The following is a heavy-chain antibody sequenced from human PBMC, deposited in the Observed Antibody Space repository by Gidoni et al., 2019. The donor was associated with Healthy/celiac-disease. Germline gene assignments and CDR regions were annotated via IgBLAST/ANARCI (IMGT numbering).Heavy chain of an antibody. J-gene: IGHJ4*02. CDR2: IYHSGST. D-gene: IGHD6-19*01. CDR1: GGSIRSSNW. Sequence: QVQLQESGPGLVKPSGTLSLTCAVSGGSIRSSNWWSWVRQPPGKGLEWIGEIYHSGSTNHNPSLKSRVTISVDKSKNQFSLKLSSVTAADTAVYYCARDKSRGSSGYVYWGQGTLVTVSS. CDR3: ARDKSRGSSGYVY. V-gene: IGHV4-4*02.